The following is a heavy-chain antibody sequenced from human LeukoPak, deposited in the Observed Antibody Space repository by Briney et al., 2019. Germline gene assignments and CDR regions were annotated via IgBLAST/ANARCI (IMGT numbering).Heavy chain of an antibody. V-gene: IGHV3-13*01. CDR3: AELGITMIGGV. Sequence: SGGSLRLSCAASGFTFSSYDMHWVRQPTGKGLEWVSAIDTAGDTYYPDSMKGRFTISRDNAKNSLYLQMNSLRAEDTAVYYCAELGITMIGGVWGKGTTVTISS. CDR1: GFTFSSYD. J-gene: IGHJ6*04. D-gene: IGHD3-10*02. CDR2: IDTAGDT.